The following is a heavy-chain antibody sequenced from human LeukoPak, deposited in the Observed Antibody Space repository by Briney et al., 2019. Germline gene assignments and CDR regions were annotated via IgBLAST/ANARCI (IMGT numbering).Heavy chain of an antibody. CDR2: IHGTGAYI. CDR3: VRSSDWAFFDH. J-gene: IGHJ4*02. CDR1: GLSFSTSY. V-gene: IGHV3-74*01. Sequence: GGSLRLSCEASGLSFSTSYMHWVRQTPGKGLVWVSRIHGTGAYIDYVDSVKGRFIISRDNAKNTLYLQMNSLRAEDTAVYFCVRSSDWAFFDHWGQGALVTVSS. D-gene: IGHD3/OR15-3a*01.